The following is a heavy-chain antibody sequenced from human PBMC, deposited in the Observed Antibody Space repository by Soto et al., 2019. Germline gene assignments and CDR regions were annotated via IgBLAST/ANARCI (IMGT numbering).Heavy chain of an antibody. J-gene: IGHJ4*02. CDR3: ARDIGDYDSSGYYAY. CDR1: GGTFSSYA. CDR2: IIPIFGTA. Sequence: SVKVSCNASGGTFSSYAISWVRQAPGQVLEWMGGIIPIFGTANYAQKFQGRVTITADESTSTAYMELSSLRSEDTAVYYCARDIGDYDSSGYYAYWGQGTLVTVSS. V-gene: IGHV1-69*13. D-gene: IGHD3-22*01.